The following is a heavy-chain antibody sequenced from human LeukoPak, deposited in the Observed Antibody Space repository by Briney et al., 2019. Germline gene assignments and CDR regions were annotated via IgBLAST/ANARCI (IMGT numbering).Heavy chain of an antibody. CDR1: GHAVSSYS. D-gene: IGHD3-10*02. CDR3: RGPAQTSAKPCSYYYYGMDV. V-gene: IGHV3-48*02. Sequence: SGGSLRLSCASSGHAVSSYSINWVRQAPGKGLEWVSYMSSSSSTIFYEDSVKGRLTISRDNAKNSLYLQMNSLRDEDNDQYYSRGPAQTSAKPCSYYYYGMDVWGQGTTVTVSS. CDR2: MSSSSSTI. J-gene: IGHJ6*02.